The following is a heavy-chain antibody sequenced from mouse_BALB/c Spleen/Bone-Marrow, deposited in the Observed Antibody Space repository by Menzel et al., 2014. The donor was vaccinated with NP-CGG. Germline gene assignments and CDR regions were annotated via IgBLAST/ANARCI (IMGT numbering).Heavy chain of an antibody. D-gene: IGHD2-4*01. Sequence: QVQLQQPGAELVKPGASVKLSCKASGYTFTSYWMHWVKQRPGQGLEWIGEIDPSDSYTNYNQKFKGKATLTVDKSSSIAYMQLSSLTSEDSAVYYCARSRGYYDYWYFDVWGAGTTVTVSS. J-gene: IGHJ1*01. CDR2: IDPSDSYT. CDR3: ARSRGYYDYWYFDV. V-gene: IGHV1-69*02. CDR1: GYTFTSYW.